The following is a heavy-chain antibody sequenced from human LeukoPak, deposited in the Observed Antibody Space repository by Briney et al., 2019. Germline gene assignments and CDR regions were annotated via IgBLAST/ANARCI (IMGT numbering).Heavy chain of an antibody. J-gene: IGHJ5*02. V-gene: IGHV4-30-4*01. CDR3: ARGAAAVGWFDP. CDR1: GGSISSGDYY. Sequence: SETLSLTCTVSGGSISSGDYYWSWIRQPPGKGLEWIGYIYYSGSTHYNPSLKSRVTISVDTSKNQFSLKLSSVTAADTAVYYCARGAAAVGWFDPWGQGTLVTVSS. D-gene: IGHD6-13*01. CDR2: IYYSGST.